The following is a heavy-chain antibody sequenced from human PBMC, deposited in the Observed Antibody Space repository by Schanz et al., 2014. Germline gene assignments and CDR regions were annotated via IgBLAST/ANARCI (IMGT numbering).Heavy chain of an antibody. CDR1: GFGFSSYS. V-gene: IGHV3-48*04. CDR3: ARGLIAAAGGAFDY. CDR2: IGNGGVTI. D-gene: IGHD6-13*01. Sequence: EVQLLESGGGLVQPGGSLRLSCAASGFGFSSYSMNWVRQAPGRGLEWVSYIGNGGVTIYYADSVKGRFTISRDNSKNSLYLQVNSLRAEDTAVYYCARGLIAAAGGAFDYWGQGTLVAVSA. J-gene: IGHJ4*02.